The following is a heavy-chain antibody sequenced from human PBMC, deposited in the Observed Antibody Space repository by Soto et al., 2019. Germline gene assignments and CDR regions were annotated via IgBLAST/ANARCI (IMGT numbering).Heavy chain of an antibody. CDR2: IRDNGGST. CDR3: ARGDNYYDSSGYHYTPLFDY. J-gene: IGHJ4*02. V-gene: IGHV3-23*01. CDR1: GFTFSSYA. Sequence: GGSLRLSCAASGFTFSSYAMTWVRQAPGKGLEWVSFIRDNGGSTYYADSVKGRFTISRDNSKNTLYLQMNSLRAEDTAVYYCARGDNYYDSSGYHYTPLFDYWGQGTLVTVSS. D-gene: IGHD3-22*01.